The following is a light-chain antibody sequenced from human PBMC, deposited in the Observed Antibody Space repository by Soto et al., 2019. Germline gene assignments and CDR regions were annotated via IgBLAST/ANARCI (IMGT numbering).Light chain of an antibody. CDR2: DAS. J-gene: IGKJ1*01. CDR3: QQPPGT. V-gene: IGKV3D-20*01. CDR1: QSVSSSY. Sequence: EIVLTQSPGTLSLSPGEGATLSCGASQSVSSSYLAWYQQKPGLAPRLLIYDASSRATGIPDRFSGSGSGTDFTLTISRLEPEDFAVYYCQQPPGTFGQGTKVDIK.